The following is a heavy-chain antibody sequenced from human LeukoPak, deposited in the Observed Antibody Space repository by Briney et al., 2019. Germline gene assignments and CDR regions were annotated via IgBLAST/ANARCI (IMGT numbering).Heavy chain of an antibody. Sequence: GGSLRLSCAASGFTFSSYAMHWVRQAPGKGLEWVAVISYDGSNKYYADSVKGRFTISRDNSKNTLYLQMNSLRAEDTAVYYCARALLGYDYFEEDWGQGTLVTVSS. CDR1: GFTFSSYA. CDR3: ARALLGYDYFEED. D-gene: IGHD5-12*01. CDR2: ISYDGSNK. V-gene: IGHV3-30*14. J-gene: IGHJ4*02.